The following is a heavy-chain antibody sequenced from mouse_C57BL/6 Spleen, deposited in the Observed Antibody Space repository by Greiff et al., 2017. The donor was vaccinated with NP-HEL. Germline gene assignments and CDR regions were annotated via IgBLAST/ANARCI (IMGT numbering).Heavy chain of an antibody. D-gene: IGHD2-2*01. Sequence: VQLKESGPGLVKPSQSLSLTCSVTGYSITSGYYWNWIRQFPGNKLEWMGYLRYDGSNNYNPSLKNRITITRDTSKNQFFLKLNSVTTEDTATYYCAREKGYDAAWFAYWGQGTLVTVSA. CDR1: GYSITSGYY. CDR2: LRYDGSN. V-gene: IGHV3-6*01. J-gene: IGHJ3*01. CDR3: AREKGYDAAWFAY.